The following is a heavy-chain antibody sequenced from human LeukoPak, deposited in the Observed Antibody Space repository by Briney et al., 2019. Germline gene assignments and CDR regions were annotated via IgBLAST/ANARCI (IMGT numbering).Heavy chain of an antibody. CDR3: AELGITMIGGV. D-gene: IGHD3-10*02. V-gene: IGHV3-23*01. CDR2: ISGSDAGT. J-gene: IGHJ6*04. CDR1: GFTFSSYA. Sequence: GGSLRLSCAASGFTFSSYAMSWVRQAPGKGLEWVSAISGSDAGTYYADSVKGRFTISRDNAKNSLYLQMNSLRAEDTAVYYCAELGITMIGGVWGKGTTVTISS.